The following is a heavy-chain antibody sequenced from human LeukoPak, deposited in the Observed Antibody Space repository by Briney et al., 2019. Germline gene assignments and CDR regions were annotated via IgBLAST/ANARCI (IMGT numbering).Heavy chain of an antibody. CDR3: ARGVSYDYVWGSYRSQTFDY. J-gene: IGHJ4*02. CDR1: GGSFSGYY. Sequence: SSETLSLTCAVYGGSFSGYYWSWIRQPPGKGLEWIGKINHSGSTNYNPSLKSRVTISVDTSKNQFSLKLSSVTAADTAVYYCARGVSYDYVWGSYRSQTFDYWGQGTLVTVSS. CDR2: INHSGST. D-gene: IGHD3-16*02. V-gene: IGHV4-34*01.